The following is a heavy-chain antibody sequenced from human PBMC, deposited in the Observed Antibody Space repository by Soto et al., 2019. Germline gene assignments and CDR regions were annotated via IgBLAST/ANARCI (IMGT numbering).Heavy chain of an antibody. Sequence: QVQLQGSGPGLVTPSQTLSLTCTVSGDSISSVDYYWTCIRQPLGKGLEWIGYIYNIGSTSYNPPLTGRVTISLDTSKNQFSLNLDSVTVADTAVYYCARNGGRTTSFNETSGPDYWGQGNLITVSS. CDR1: GDSISSVDYY. J-gene: IGHJ4*02. D-gene: IGHD3-16*01. V-gene: IGHV4-30-4*01. CDR3: ARNGGRTTSFNETSGPDY. CDR2: IYNIGST.